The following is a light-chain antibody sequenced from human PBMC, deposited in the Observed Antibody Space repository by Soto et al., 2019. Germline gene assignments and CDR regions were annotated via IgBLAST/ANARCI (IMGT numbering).Light chain of an antibody. CDR1: QSISSY. Sequence: DIQMTQSPSSLSASVGDRVTITCRASQSISSYLNWHQQKPGKAPKLLIYAASSLQSGVPSRFSGSGSGTDFTLTISSLQPEDFATYYCQQSYSTPITFGPGTKVDIK. CDR2: AAS. V-gene: IGKV1-39*01. CDR3: QQSYSTPIT. J-gene: IGKJ3*01.